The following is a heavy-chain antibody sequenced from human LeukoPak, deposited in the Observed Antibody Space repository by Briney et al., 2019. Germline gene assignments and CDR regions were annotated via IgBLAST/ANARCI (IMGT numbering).Heavy chain of an antibody. D-gene: IGHD3-10*01. V-gene: IGHV3-7*01. Sequence: GGSLRLSCAASGFTFSSHWRSWVRQAPGKGLEWVANIKQDGSEKNYVDSAKGRFTISRDNAKNSLNLQMNSLRAEDTAVYYCVRNGGSFDYWGQGTLVTVSS. CDR3: VRNGGSFDY. CDR2: IKQDGSEK. CDR1: GFTFSSHW. J-gene: IGHJ4*02.